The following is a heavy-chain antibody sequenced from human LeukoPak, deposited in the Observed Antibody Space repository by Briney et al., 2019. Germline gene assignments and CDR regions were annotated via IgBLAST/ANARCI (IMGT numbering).Heavy chain of an antibody. D-gene: IGHD3-10*01. CDR1: GYTFTSYG. Sequence: ASEKVSCKASGYTFTSYGISWVRQAPGQGLEWMGWISAYNGNTNYAQKLQGRVTMTTDTSTSTAYMELRSLRSDDTAVYYCARVLGPGKITAGRWFDPWGQGTLVTVSS. J-gene: IGHJ5*02. CDR3: ARVLGPGKITAGRWFDP. CDR2: ISAYNGNT. V-gene: IGHV1-18*01.